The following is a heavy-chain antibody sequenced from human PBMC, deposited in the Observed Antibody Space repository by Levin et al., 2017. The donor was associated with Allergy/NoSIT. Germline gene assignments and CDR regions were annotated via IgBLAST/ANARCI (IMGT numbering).Heavy chain of an antibody. CDR1: GYTFTSYG. Sequence: PRASEKVSCKASGYTFTSYGISWVRQAPGQGLEWMGWISAYNGNTNYAQKLQGRVTMTTDTSTSTAYMELRSLRSDDTAVYYCARAISVGGWTTFYYYGMDVWGQGTTVTVSS. J-gene: IGHJ6*02. D-gene: IGHD2-15*01. V-gene: IGHV1-18*01. CDR2: ISAYNGNT. CDR3: ARAISVGGWTTFYYYGMDV.